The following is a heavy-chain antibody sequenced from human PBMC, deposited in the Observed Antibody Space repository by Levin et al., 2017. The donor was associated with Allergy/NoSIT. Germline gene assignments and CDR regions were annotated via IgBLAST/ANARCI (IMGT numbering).Heavy chain of an antibody. CDR2: IDWDDGK. CDR1: GVSLTPKEMR. J-gene: IGHJ5*02. CDR3: PRLNDDAAGRNWFDP. Sequence: SGPTLVKPTQTLTLTCSLSGVSLTPKEMRVSWVRQPSGKALEWLARIDWDDGKFYTYSTSLKTRLTISRDTSKNQVVLRMTNMDPVDSGPYFCPRLNDDAAGRNWFDPWGQGTLVTVSS. D-gene: IGHD3-16*01. V-gene: IGHV2-70*04.